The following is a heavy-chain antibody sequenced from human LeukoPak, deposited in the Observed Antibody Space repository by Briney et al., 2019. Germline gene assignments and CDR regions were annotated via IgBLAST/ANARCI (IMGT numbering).Heavy chain of an antibody. CDR2: ISGSGGST. CDR3: AKSSYYDATGYYREYYFDS. CDR1: GFSFSNYA. J-gene: IGHJ4*02. V-gene: IGHV3-23*01. Sequence: GGSLRLSCVASGFSFSNYAMSWVRQAPGKGLEWVSSISGSGGSTHYVDSVKGRFTISRDKTKNTLYLQMNSLRAEDTAVYYCAKSSYYDATGYYREYYFDSWGQGTLVTVSS. D-gene: IGHD3-22*01.